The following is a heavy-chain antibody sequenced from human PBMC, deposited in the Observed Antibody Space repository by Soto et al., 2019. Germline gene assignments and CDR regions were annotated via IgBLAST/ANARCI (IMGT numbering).Heavy chain of an antibody. D-gene: IGHD3-10*01. CDR2: INPNSGGT. V-gene: IGHV1-2*04. CDR1: GYTFTGYY. J-gene: IGHJ5*02. CDR3: ARARSMVRGVRVSARNWFDP. Sequence: GASVKVSCKASGYTFTGYYMHWVRQAPGQGLEWMGWINPNSGGTNYAQKFQGWVTMTRDTSISTAYMELSRLRSDDTAVYYCARARSMVRGVRVSARNWFDPWGKGTLVTVSS.